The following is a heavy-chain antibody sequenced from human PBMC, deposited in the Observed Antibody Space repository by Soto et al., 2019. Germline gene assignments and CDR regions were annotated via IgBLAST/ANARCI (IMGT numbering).Heavy chain of an antibody. CDR3: ARQITGTTLADFDY. D-gene: IGHD1-7*01. CDR2: IKQDGSEK. CDR1: GFTFSSYW. Sequence: PGGSLRLSCAASGFTFSSYWMSWVRQAPGKGLEWVANIKQDGSEKYYVDSVKGRFTISRDNAKNSLYLQMNSLRAEDTAVYYCARQITGTTLADFDYWGQGTLVTVSS. J-gene: IGHJ4*02. V-gene: IGHV3-7*01.